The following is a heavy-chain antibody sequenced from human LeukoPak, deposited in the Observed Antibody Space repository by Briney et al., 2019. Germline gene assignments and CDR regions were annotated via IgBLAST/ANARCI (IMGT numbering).Heavy chain of an antibody. CDR3: ARDRVGATPDNYFDY. Sequence: GGSLRLSCAASGFTFSSYSMNWVRQAPGKGREWVSSISSSSSYIYYADSVKGRFTISRDNAKNSLYLQMNSLRAEDTAVYYCARDRVGATPDNYFDYWGQGTLVTVSS. J-gene: IGHJ4*02. D-gene: IGHD1-26*01. V-gene: IGHV3-21*01. CDR2: ISSSSSYI. CDR1: GFTFSSYS.